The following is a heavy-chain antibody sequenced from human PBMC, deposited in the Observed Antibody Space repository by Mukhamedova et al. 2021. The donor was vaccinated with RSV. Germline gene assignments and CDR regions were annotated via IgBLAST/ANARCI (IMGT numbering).Heavy chain of an antibody. CDR3: AKGSTSSRPYYFDY. Sequence: VRQAPGKGLEWVAAITDSGGDTYHADSVKGRFTISRANSQNTLSLQMNSLRAEDTAVYYCAKGSTSSRPYYFDYWGRGTLLTVSS. V-gene: IGHV3-23*01. D-gene: IGHD2-2*01. J-gene: IGHJ4*02. CDR2: ITDSGGDT.